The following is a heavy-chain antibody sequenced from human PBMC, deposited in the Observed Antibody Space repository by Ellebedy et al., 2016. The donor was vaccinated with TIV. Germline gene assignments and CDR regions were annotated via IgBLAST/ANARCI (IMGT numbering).Heavy chain of an antibody. Sequence: GGSLRLSCAASGFSFSNYWMTWVRQAPEKGLEWVASITYDGSDEKYVESVKGRFTIVRDNAKNALYLQMNSLRAEDAAVYFCAREYYDSSGDLGLPYYFDHWGQGALVTVSS. CDR2: ITYDGSDE. D-gene: IGHD3-22*01. CDR1: GFSFSNYW. J-gene: IGHJ4*02. V-gene: IGHV3-7*03. CDR3: AREYYDSSGDLGLPYYFDH.